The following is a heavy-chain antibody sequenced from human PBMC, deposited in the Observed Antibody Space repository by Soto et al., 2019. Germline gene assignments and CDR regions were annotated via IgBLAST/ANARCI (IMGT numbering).Heavy chain of an antibody. CDR1: GGSVSSNSYS. Sequence: SETLSLTCTVSGGSVSSNSYSWGWVRQSPGKGLEWIGTIYSNDNTHYNPSLLSRVTITSDTSASTAYMELNSLRSEDTAVYYCARHGSGMDVWGQGTTVTVSS. CDR2: IYSNDNT. D-gene: IGHD3-10*01. J-gene: IGHJ6*02. V-gene: IGHV4-39*01. CDR3: ARHGSGMDV.